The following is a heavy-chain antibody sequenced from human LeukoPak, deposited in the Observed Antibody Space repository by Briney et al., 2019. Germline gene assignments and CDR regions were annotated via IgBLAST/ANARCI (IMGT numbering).Heavy chain of an antibody. J-gene: IGHJ4*02. CDR1: DASISGYY. V-gene: IGHV4-59*01. D-gene: IGHD1-26*01. CDR2: IHFSGST. Sequence: SETLSLTCTVSDASISGYYWSWIRQPPGKGLEWIGSIHFSGSTNYNPSLRSRVTISVDTSKNQLSLNLSSVTAADTAVYYCARDLGGIYFDYWGQGTLVTVSS. CDR3: ARDLGGIYFDY.